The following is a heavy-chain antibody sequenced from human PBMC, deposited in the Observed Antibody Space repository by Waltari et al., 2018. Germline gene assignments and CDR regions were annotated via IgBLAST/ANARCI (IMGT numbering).Heavy chain of an antibody. CDR2: INHSGST. D-gene: IGHD4-17*01. J-gene: IGHJ4*02. CDR3: ATFLLDYGGNSSAPTIFDY. Sequence: QVQLQQWGAGLLKPSETLSLTCAVYGGSFSGYYWSWIRQPPGKGLEWIGEINHSGSTNYNPAPKSRVTISVDTSKNQFSLKLSSVTAADTAVYYCATFLLDYGGNSSAPTIFDYWGQGTLVTVSS. V-gene: IGHV4-34*01. CDR1: GGSFSGYY.